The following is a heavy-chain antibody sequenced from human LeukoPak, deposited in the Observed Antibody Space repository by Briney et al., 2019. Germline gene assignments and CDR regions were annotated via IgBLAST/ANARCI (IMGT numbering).Heavy chain of an antibody. CDR1: GYTLTDYY. CDR2: INPNSGAT. V-gene: IGHV1-2*02. Sequence: ASVEVSCKASGYTLTDYYLHWVRQAPGQGLKWMGWINPNSGATHYAQSFQARVTMTKDTSIASSYMELTGLKSDDTAVYYCARGRRILGGPENAGDFFDFWGQGSLVTVSS. J-gene: IGHJ4*01. CDR3: ARGRRILGGPENAGDFFDF. D-gene: IGHD3-16*01.